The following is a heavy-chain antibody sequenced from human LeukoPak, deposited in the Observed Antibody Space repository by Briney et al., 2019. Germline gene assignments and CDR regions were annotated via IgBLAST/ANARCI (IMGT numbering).Heavy chain of an antibody. CDR1: GFAFGSNS. Sequence: PGGSLRLSCAVSGFAFGSNSMNWVRQTPGKGLEWVSAISGSGGSTYYADSVKGRFTISRDNSKNTLYLQMNSLRAEDTAVYYCTKGTIWLPFDYWGQGTLVTVSS. CDR2: ISGSGGST. CDR3: TKGTIWLPFDY. D-gene: IGHD5-18*01. V-gene: IGHV3-23*01. J-gene: IGHJ4*02.